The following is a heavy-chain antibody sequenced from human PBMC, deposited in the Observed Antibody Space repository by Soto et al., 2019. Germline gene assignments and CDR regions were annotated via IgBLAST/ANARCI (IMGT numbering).Heavy chain of an antibody. J-gene: IGHJ4*02. CDR1: GFIFSNYA. CDR2: ISYEGSSQ. D-gene: IGHD2-2*01. V-gene: IGHV3-30*04. Sequence: PGGSLRLSCAASGFIFSNYAMSWVRQAPGKGLEWVALISYEGSSQYYADSVPGRFTISRDNSKNALYLHMNSLGAADTAVYYCGRCTSTSCHLGSDYWGQGTLVTSPQ. CDR3: GRCTSTSCHLGSDY.